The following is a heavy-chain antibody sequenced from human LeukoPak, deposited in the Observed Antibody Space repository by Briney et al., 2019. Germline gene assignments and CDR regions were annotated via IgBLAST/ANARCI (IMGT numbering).Heavy chain of an antibody. J-gene: IGHJ4*02. CDR3: AIQGRRVRPYGY. Sequence: EPLTLPCAVYGEFFRGYYSIWIRQPPGKRLEWIGEINHSGSATYEPSLKSRVTISVDTSKNQFSLKLHSVTAADTAVYFCAIQGRRVRPYGYWGQGTLVTASS. V-gene: IGHV4-34*01. CDR2: INHSGSA. CDR1: GEFFRGYY. D-gene: IGHD3-10*01.